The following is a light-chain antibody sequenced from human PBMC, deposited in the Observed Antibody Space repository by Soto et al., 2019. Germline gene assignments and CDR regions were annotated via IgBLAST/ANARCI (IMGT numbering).Light chain of an antibody. CDR1: QRVSSTY. CDR3: QQYGRSPPFT. Sequence: EIVLTQSPGTLSLSPGERATLSCRASQRVSSTYIAWYQQNPGKAPRLLIYGASNRATGIPDRFSGSGSGTDFTLTISRLEPEDFAVYFCQQYGRSPPFTFGQGTKVEIK. J-gene: IGKJ2*01. V-gene: IGKV3-20*01. CDR2: GAS.